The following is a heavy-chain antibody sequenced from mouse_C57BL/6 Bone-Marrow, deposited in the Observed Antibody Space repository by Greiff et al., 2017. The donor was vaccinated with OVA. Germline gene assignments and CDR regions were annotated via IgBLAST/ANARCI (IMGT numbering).Heavy chain of an antibody. J-gene: IGHJ4*01. V-gene: IGHV1-26*01. D-gene: IGHD2-4*01. CDR2: INPNNGCT. CDR1: GYTFTDYY. CDR3: ATTVITTRLYYYAMDD. Sequence: EVQLQQSGPELVKPGASVKISCKASGYTFTDYYMNWVKQSHGQSLEWIGDINPNNGCTSYNQKFKGKATLTVDMSSSTAYRELLSLTTEDSAVYYCATTVITTRLYYYAMDDWGQGSSVTVSS.